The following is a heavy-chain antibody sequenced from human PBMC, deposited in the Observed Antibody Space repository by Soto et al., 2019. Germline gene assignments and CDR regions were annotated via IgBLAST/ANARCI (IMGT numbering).Heavy chain of an antibody. CDR1: GYTFTSYG. CDR2: ISAYNGNT. D-gene: IGHD3-10*01. V-gene: IGHV1-18*01. Sequence: QVQLVQSGAEVKKPGASVKVSCKASGYTFTSYGISWERQAPGQGLEWMGWISAYNGNTNYAQKLQGRVTMTTDTSTSTTYMELRSLRSDDTTVYYCARGTMVRGVIITYYSYGMDVWGQGTTVTFSS. J-gene: IGHJ6*02. CDR3: ARGTMVRGVIITYYSYGMDV.